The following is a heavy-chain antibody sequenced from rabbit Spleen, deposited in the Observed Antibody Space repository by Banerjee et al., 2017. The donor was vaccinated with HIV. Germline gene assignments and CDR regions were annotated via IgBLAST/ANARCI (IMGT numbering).Heavy chain of an antibody. V-gene: IGHV1S45*01. J-gene: IGHJ3*01. CDR3: ARSTGGGIGYGYATSNL. D-gene: IGHD6-1*01. CDR2: IDIGGSDFT. Sequence: ELVESGGGLVQPGGSLKLSCKASRFDFSTYSMSWVRQAPGKGLEWIACIDIGGSDFTYFATWAKGRFTISKPSSTAVTLQMTSLTAADTATYFCARSTGGGIGYGYATSNLWGQGTLVTVS. CDR1: RFDFSTYS.